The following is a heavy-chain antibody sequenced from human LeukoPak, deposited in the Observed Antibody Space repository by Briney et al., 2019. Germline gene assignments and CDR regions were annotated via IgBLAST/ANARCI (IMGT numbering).Heavy chain of an antibody. J-gene: IGHJ4*02. V-gene: IGHV1-2*06. CDR2: INPNSGGT. Sequence: GASVKVSCKASGYTFTSYGISWVRQAPGQGLEWMGRINPNSGGTNYAQKFQGRVTMTRDTSISTAYMELSRLRSDDTAVYYCARVFDEDTAQIRFDYWGQGTLVTVSS. CDR1: GYTFTSYG. D-gene: IGHD5-18*01. CDR3: ARVFDEDTAQIRFDY.